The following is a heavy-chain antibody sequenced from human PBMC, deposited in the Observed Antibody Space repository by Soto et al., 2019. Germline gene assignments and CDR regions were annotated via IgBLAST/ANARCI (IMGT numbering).Heavy chain of an antibody. CDR3: ARTNPAAMRGDFDY. D-gene: IGHD2-2*01. CDR2: INHSGST. CDR1: GGSISSSSYY. J-gene: IGHJ4*02. V-gene: IGHV4-39*07. Sequence: SETLSLTCTVSGGSISSSSYYWGWIRQPPGKGLEWIGEINHSGSTNYNPSLKSRVTISVDTSKNQFSLKLSSVTAADTAVYYCARTNPAAMRGDFDYWGQGTLVTVSS.